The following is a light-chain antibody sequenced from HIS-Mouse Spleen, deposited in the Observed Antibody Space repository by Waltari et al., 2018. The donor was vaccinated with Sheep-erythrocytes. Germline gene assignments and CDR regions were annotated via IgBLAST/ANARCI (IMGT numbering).Light chain of an antibody. CDR1: QSLLHSNGYNY. CDR2: LGS. CDR3: MQALQTPRLT. V-gene: IGKV2-28*01. Sequence: DIVMTQSPLSLPVTPGEPASISCRSSQSLLHSNGYNYLDWYLQKPGQSRQLLIYLGSNRASGVPDRFSGRGSGTDFTLKISRVEAEDVGVYYCMQALQTPRLTFGGGTKVEIK. J-gene: IGKJ4*01.